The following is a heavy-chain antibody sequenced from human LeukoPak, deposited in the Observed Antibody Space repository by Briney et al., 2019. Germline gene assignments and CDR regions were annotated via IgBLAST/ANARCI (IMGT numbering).Heavy chain of an antibody. J-gene: IGHJ1*01. Sequence: GGSLRLSCAASGFTFSSYGMHWVRQAPGKGLEWVAVIWYDGSNKYYADSVKGRFTISRDNSKNTLYLQMNSLRAEDTAVYYCARDSTAVAGTAEYFQHWGQGTLVTVSS. CDR1: GFTFSSYG. V-gene: IGHV3-33*01. CDR2: IWYDGSNK. D-gene: IGHD6-19*01. CDR3: ARDSTAVAGTAEYFQH.